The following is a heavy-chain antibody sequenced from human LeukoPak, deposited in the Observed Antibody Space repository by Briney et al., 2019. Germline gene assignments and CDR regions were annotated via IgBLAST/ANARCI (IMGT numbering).Heavy chain of an antibody. Sequence: SETLSLTCTVSGYSLSSGYYWGWIRPPPGKGLEWIGSIYHSGSTYYNPSLKSRVTISVDTSKNQFSLKLSSVTAADTAVYYCARGLWFGEYSFGYWGQGTLVTVSS. CDR2: IYHSGST. D-gene: IGHD3-10*01. J-gene: IGHJ4*02. CDR3: ARGLWFGEYSFGY. V-gene: IGHV4-38-2*02. CDR1: GYSLSSGYY.